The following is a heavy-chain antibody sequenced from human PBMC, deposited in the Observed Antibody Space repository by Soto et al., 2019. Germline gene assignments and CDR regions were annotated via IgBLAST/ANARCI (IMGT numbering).Heavy chain of an antibody. CDR1: GYTFTSYA. CDR2: INAGNGNT. D-gene: IGHD3-16*01. CDR3: ARREIGYYYGMDV. Sequence: QVQLVQSGAEVKKPGASVKVSCKASGYTFTSYAMHWVRQAPGQRLEWMGWINAGNGNTKYSQKFQGRVTITRDTSASTAYMELSSLRSEDTAVYYCARREIGYYYGMDVWGQGTTVTASS. J-gene: IGHJ6*02. V-gene: IGHV1-3*01.